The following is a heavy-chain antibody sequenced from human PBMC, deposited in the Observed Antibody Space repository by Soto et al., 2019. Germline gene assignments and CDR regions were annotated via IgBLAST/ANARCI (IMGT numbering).Heavy chain of an antibody. CDR2: ISSSGRTT. D-gene: IGHD6-13*01. J-gene: IGHJ4*02. CDR3: AGESSTWAFFDY. V-gene: IGHV3-48*02. CDR1: GFTFSSYA. Sequence: GGSLRLSCAASGFTFSSYAMSWVRQAPGKGLEWLAHISSSGRTTYYSDSVKGRFTISRDNARNSLHLEMNSLRDEDTAVYYCAGESSTWAFFDYWGQGTLVTVSS.